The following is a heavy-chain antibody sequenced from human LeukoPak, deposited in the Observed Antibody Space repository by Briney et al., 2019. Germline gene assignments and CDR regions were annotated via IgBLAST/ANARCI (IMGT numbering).Heavy chain of an antibody. D-gene: IGHD4-17*01. Sequence: GGSLRLSCAASGFTFSNYEMNWVRQAPGKGLEWVSSISSSSSYIYYADSVKGRFTISRDNAKNSLYLQMNSLRAEDTAVYYCARDHRTVTTWNNWFDPWGQGTLVTVSS. CDR3: ARDHRTVTTWNNWFDP. V-gene: IGHV3-21*01. CDR1: GFTFSNYE. CDR2: ISSSSSYI. J-gene: IGHJ5*02.